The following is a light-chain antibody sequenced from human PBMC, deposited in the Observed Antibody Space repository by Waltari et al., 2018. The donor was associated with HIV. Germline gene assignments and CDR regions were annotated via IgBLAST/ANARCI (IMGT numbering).Light chain of an antibody. CDR3: QQYKSWPLT. CDR1: QTVSGA. V-gene: IGKV3-15*01. CDR2: GAY. Sequence: EIVMTQSPGPLSVSPGERATLSCRASQTVSGAFAWYQQKPGQSPRLLIYGAYTRATGIPARFSGSASGTEFTLTISGLQSEDVAVYYCQQYKSWPLTFGGGTTVEI. J-gene: IGKJ4*01.